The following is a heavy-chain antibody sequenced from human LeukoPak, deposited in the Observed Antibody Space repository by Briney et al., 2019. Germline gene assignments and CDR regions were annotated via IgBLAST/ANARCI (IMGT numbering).Heavy chain of an antibody. J-gene: IGHJ6*03. CDR2: IYTSGST. V-gene: IGHV4-61*02. Sequence: SQTLSLTCTVSGGSISSGSYYWSWIWQPAGKGLEWIGRIYTSGSTNYNPSLKSRVTISVDTSKNQFSLKLSSVTAADTAVYYCARGVLGIVVVPAAMRYYYYMDVWGKGTTVTVSS. CDR1: GGSISSGSYY. D-gene: IGHD2-2*01. CDR3: ARGVLGIVVVPAAMRYYYYMDV.